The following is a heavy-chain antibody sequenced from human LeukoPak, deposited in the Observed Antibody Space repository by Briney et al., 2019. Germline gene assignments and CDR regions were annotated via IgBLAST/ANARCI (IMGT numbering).Heavy chain of an antibody. Sequence: GGSLRLSCAASGFTFSSYEMNWVRPAPGKGGEWVSYISSSGSTIYYADSVRGRFTISRDNAKNSLYLQMNSLRAEDTAVYYCAGEGGSGSYHYYYYGMDVWGQGTTVTVSS. V-gene: IGHV3-48*03. D-gene: IGHD1-26*01. CDR1: GFTFSSYE. CDR2: ISSSGSTI. CDR3: AGEGGSGSYHYYYYGMDV. J-gene: IGHJ6*02.